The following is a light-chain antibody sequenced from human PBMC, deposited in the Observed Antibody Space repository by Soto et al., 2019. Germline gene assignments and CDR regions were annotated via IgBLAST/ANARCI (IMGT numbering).Light chain of an antibody. Sequence: EIVMTQSPATLSVSPGERATLSCRASQSVSSNLAWYQQKPGQAPRLLIYGASTRATGIPARFSGSGSGTEFTLTISSLQSEDFEVYYCQHYKNWPRTFGQGTKVEIK. V-gene: IGKV3-15*01. CDR2: GAS. J-gene: IGKJ1*01. CDR1: QSVSSN. CDR3: QHYKNWPRT.